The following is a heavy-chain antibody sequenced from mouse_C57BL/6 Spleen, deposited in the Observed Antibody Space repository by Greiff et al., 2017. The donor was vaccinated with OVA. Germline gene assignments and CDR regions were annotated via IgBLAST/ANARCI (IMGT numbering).Heavy chain of an antibody. Sequence: VPLQQSGAELVKPGASVKISCKASGYAFSSYWMNWVKQRPGKGLEWIGQIYPGDGDTNYNGKFKGQATLTADNSSSTAYMQLSSLTSEDSAVYFCARDYSNYDAMDYWGQGTSVTVSS. CDR2: IYPGDGDT. D-gene: IGHD2-5*01. V-gene: IGHV1-80*01. J-gene: IGHJ4*01. CDR1: GYAFSSYW. CDR3: ARDYSNYDAMDY.